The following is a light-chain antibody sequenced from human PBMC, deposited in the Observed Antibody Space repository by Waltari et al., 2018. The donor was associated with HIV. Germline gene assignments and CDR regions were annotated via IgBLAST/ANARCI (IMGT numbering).Light chain of an antibody. J-gene: IGLJ2*01. V-gene: IGLV2-23*02. CDR2: EVT. CDR1: SSDVGNYNL. CDR3: CSYGSSATFVV. Sequence: QSALTQPASVSGSPGQSITISCTETSSDVGNYNLVSWYQQYTGKAPKLRIYEVTKRPSGVSSRFSGSKSGNTASLTISDLQSEDEANYYCCSYGSSATFVVFGGGTRVTV.